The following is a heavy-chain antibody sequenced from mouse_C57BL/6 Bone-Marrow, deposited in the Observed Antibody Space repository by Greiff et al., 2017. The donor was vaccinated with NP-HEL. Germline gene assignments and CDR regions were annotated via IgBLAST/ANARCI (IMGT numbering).Heavy chain of an antibody. Sequence: VQLQQPGAELVKPGASVKLSCKASGYTFTSYWMQWVKQRPGQGLEWIGEIDPSDSYTNYNQKFKGKATLTVDTSSSTAYMQLSSLTSEDAAVYYCASGMVTTKDYWGQGTTLTVSS. CDR1: GYTFTSYW. V-gene: IGHV1-50*01. J-gene: IGHJ2*01. CDR3: ASGMVTTKDY. D-gene: IGHD2-2*01. CDR2: IDPSDSYT.